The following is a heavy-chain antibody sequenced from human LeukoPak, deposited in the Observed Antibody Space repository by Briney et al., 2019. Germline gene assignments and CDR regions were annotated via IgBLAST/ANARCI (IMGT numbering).Heavy chain of an antibody. CDR2: VYYTGRT. CDR3: ARAHRGFDP. Sequence: SETLPLTCTVSGGSISSYYWSWIRQPPGKGLEWIGYVYYTGRTSYNPSLKSRVTISVDSSKNHFSLKLNSVTAADTAVYYCARAHRGFDPWGQGTLVTVSS. V-gene: IGHV4-59*01. J-gene: IGHJ5*02. D-gene: IGHD1-14*01. CDR1: GGSISSYY.